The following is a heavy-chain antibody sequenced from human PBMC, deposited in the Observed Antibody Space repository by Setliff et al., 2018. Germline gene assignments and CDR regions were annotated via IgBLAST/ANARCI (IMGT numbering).Heavy chain of an antibody. D-gene: IGHD3-10*01. CDR1: GLSYINDW. CDR2: INPHGSEK. CDR3: FGAGTCSY. V-gene: IGHV3-7*01. J-gene: IGHJ4*02. Sequence: PGGSLRLSCTASGLSYINDWVSWVRQALGKGLEWLASINPHGSEKYYADSVKGRFTISRDNAKNSLSLQMNNLRTEDTAVYYCFGAGTCSYWGQGTLVTVSS.